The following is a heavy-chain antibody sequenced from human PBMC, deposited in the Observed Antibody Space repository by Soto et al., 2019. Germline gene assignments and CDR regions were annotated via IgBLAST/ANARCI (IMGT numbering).Heavy chain of an antibody. CDR2: ISGSGDKT. V-gene: IGHV3-23*01. Sequence: EVQLLQSGGGLAQPGTSLRLSCAASGFTFKYYAMTWVRQAPGKGLEWFSTISGSGDKTDYADSVKGRFRVSRDNSKDTLYLQMDSLRADDTALYYCARESKWYGGQYFQDWGQGTLVTVSS. J-gene: IGHJ1*01. CDR1: GFTFKYYA. D-gene: IGHD2-8*01. CDR3: ARESKWYGGQYFQD.